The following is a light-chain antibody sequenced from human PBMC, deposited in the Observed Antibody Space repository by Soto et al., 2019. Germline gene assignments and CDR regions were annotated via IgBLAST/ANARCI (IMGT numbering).Light chain of an antibody. J-gene: IGLJ3*02. CDR2: GVT. V-gene: IGLV2-8*01. CDR3: YSYAGRNIWV. Sequence: QSALAQPPSASGSPGQSVTISCTGSGSDFGDYNFVSWYQQHPGKAPKLMIFGVTERPSGVPDRFSGSKSGNTASLTVSGLQADDEAVYYCYSYAGRNIWVFGGGTKLTVL. CDR1: GSDFGDYNF.